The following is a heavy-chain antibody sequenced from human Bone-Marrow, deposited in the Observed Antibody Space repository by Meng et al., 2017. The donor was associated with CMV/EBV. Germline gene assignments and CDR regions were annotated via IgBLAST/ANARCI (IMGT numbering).Heavy chain of an antibody. CDR2: IGTAGDT. D-gene: IGHD3-22*01. CDR3: ARESYYDSSPDRGGLDY. Sequence: GESLKISCAASGFTFSSYDMHWVRQATGKGLEWVSAIGTAGDTYYPGSVKGRFTISRENAKNSLYLQMNSLRAEDTALYHCARESYYDSSPDRGGLDYWGQGTLVTVSS. CDR1: GFTFSSYD. J-gene: IGHJ4*02. V-gene: IGHV3-13*01.